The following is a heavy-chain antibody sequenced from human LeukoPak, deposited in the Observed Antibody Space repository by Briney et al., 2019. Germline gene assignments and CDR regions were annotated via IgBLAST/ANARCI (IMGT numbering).Heavy chain of an antibody. CDR3: ARGLSIAAAGPNY. D-gene: IGHD6-13*01. CDR1: GYTFTGYY. J-gene: IGHJ4*02. Sequence: GASVKVSCKASGYTFTGYYMHWVRQAPGRGLEWMGWINPNSGGTNYAQKFQGRVTMTRDTSISTAYMELSRLRSDDTAVYYCARGLSIAAAGPNYWGQGTLVTVSS. V-gene: IGHV1-2*02. CDR2: INPNSGGT.